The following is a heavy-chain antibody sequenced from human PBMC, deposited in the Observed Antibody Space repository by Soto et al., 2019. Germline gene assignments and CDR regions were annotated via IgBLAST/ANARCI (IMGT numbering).Heavy chain of an antibody. V-gene: IGHV3-23*01. CDR2: VSVSGGTT. Sequence: LRLSCAASGFMFNNYAMSWVRQAPGKGLEWVSTVSVSGGTTYYADSLKGRFTISRDNSKKTVYLQMNRLRADDTAIYYCAKGLYYYDSSGYRLFDYWGQGTLVTVSS. CDR3: AKGLYYYDSSGYRLFDY. D-gene: IGHD3-22*01. J-gene: IGHJ4*02. CDR1: GFMFNNYA.